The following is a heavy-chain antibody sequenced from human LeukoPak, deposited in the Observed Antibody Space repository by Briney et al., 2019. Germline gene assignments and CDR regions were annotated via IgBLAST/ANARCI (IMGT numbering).Heavy chain of an antibody. J-gene: IGHJ4*01. CDR2: IYYSGST. V-gene: IGHV4-59*01. CDR3: ARAILRGGWXLRYYFDY. D-gene: IGHD4-17*01. Sequence: SETLSLTCTVSGGSIGSYYWSWIRQPPGKGLEWIGYIYYSGSTNYNPSLKSRVTISVDTSKNQFSLKLSSVTAADTAVYYCARAILRGGWXLRYYFDY. CDR1: GGSIGSYY.